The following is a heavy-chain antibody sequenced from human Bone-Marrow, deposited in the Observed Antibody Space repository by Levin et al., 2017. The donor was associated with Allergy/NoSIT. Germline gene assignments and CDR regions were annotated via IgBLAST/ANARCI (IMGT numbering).Heavy chain of an antibody. CDR2: IYSSGDA. D-gene: IGHD6-19*01. CDR3: ARRTAGQCF. Sequence: GESLKISWAASGFTVNSNYMNWVRQAPGKGLQWISVIYSSGDADYADSVKGRFTISRDNSRNTVYLQISSLRVEDTAVYYCARRTAGQCFWGQGSQVIVSS. CDR1: GFTVNSNY. J-gene: IGHJ4*02. V-gene: IGHV3-53*01.